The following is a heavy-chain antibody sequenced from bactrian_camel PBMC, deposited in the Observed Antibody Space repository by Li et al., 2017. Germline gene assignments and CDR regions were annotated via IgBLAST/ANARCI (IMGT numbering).Heavy chain of an antibody. V-gene: IGHV3S55*01. D-gene: IGHD3*01. Sequence: VQLVESGGGSVQAGESLKLSCHASLRGLVFSTCGMGWYRQAPGKERLGVATIGSDGITAYVDSVKGRFTISKDNAKNTLYLQMSSLKPEDTAMYYRAGAFWCDGGPLMAGRYSRWGQGTQVTVS. CDR2: IGSDGIT. CDR3: AGAFWCDGGPLMAGRYSR. J-gene: IGHJ4*01. CDR1: LRGLVFSTCG.